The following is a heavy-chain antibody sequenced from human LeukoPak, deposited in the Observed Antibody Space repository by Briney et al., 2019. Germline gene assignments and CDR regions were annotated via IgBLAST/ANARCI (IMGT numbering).Heavy chain of an antibody. Sequence: GGSLRLSCSASGFPFSSYAMHWVRQAPGKGLEYVSGISINGGSTDYADSVKRRFTLSRDNSKNTVYLQMSSLRAEDTAVYYCVKESRVVRGVIMDAFDMWGQGTMATVSS. D-gene: IGHD3-10*01. CDR2: ISINGGST. J-gene: IGHJ3*02. CDR3: VKESRVVRGVIMDAFDM. V-gene: IGHV3-64D*06. CDR1: GFPFSSYA.